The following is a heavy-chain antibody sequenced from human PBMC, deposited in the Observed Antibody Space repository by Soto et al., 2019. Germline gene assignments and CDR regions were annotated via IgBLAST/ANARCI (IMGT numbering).Heavy chain of an antibody. CDR1: GADINTYS. J-gene: IGHJ6*02. CDR2: IYTSASI. D-gene: IGHD6-19*01. V-gene: IGHV4-4*07. Sequence: PSETLSLTCSVSGADINTYSWTWIRQPAGKGLEWIGRIYTSASINYNPSLRGRVTLSVDTSTNQVSLKLASVTAADTAVYYCARDREAGYNFYYGMHVWGQGTTVTVSS. CDR3: ARDREAGYNFYYGMHV.